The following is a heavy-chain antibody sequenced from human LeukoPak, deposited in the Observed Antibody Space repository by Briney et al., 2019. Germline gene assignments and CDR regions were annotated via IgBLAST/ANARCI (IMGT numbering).Heavy chain of an antibody. CDR3: THTEVSRHAFDI. CDR1: RFSLSTRGVG. J-gene: IGHJ3*02. V-gene: IGHV2-5*02. CDR2: IYWDDDK. Sequence: SGPTLVNPTQTLTLTCTFSRFSLSTRGVGVGWLRQPPGKALEWLTLIYWDDDKRYSPSLKSRLTISKDTSKNLVVLTMTNMDPVDTATYYCTHTEVSRHAFDIWGQGTMVTVSS. D-gene: IGHD5/OR15-5a*01.